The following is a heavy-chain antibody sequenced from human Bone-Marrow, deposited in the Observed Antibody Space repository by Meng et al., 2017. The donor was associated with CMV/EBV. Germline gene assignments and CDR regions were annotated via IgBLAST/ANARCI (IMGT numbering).Heavy chain of an antibody. CDR3: ARDLAYYYDSSGYYGMDV. D-gene: IGHD3-22*01. CDR2: ISRSSSYI. CDR1: GFTFSNYW. J-gene: IGHJ6*02. V-gene: IGHV3-21*01. Sequence: GESLKISCAASGFTFSNYWMHWVRQAPGKGLEWVSFISRSSSYIYNADSVKGRFTISRDNAKNSLYLQMNSLRAEDTAVYYCARDLAYYYDSSGYYGMDVWGQGTTVTVSS.